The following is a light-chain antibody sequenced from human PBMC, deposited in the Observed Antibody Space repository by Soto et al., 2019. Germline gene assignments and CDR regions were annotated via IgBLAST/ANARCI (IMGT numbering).Light chain of an antibody. J-gene: IGKJ1*01. CDR1: QSISSW. Sequence: DIQMTQSPSTLSASVGDRVTITCRASQSISSWLAWYQQKPGKAPKLLIYEASSLKSGVPSRFSGSGSGTEFTLTISSLQPDDFATYYCQQYNTYSRTFGQGTEVEIK. CDR2: EAS. V-gene: IGKV1-5*03. CDR3: QQYNTYSRT.